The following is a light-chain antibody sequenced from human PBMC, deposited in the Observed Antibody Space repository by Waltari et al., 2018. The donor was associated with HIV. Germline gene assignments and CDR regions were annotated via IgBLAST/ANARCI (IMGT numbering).Light chain of an antibody. Sequence: VRTQTPLSSPVTLGQPASISCRSSQSLVHYDGNTYLNWFQHRPGQPPRLLFYKISDRFSGVPDRFSASGAGTDFTLKISRVEAEDVGIYYCMQATQHPWTFGQGTKVEIK. J-gene: IGKJ1*01. CDR3: MQATQHPWT. CDR2: KIS. CDR1: QSLVHYDGNTY. V-gene: IGKV2-24*01.